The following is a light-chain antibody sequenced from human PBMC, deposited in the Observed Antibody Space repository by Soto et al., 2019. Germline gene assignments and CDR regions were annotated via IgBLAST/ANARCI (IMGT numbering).Light chain of an antibody. Sequence: EIVFTQAAGTLSLTPGERATLSCRASQSVSSSYLAWYQQKPGQAPRLLIYGTSSRATAIPDRFSGSGSGTDFTLTISRLEPEDFAVYYCQQYGSSSWTFGQGTKV. V-gene: IGKV3-20*01. J-gene: IGKJ1*01. CDR2: GTS. CDR1: QSVSSSY. CDR3: QQYGSSSWT.